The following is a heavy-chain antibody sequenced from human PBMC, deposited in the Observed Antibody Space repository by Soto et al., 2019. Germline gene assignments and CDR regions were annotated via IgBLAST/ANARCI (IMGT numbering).Heavy chain of an antibody. J-gene: IGHJ6*03. Sequence: ASVKVSCKASGGTFSSYTISWVRQAPGQGLEWMGRIIPILGIANYAQKFQGRVTITADKSTSTAYMELSSLRSEDTAVYYCARDGQDEMVDYGDYVVGPPGYYYYYYMDVWGKGTTVTVSS. V-gene: IGHV1-69*04. D-gene: IGHD4-17*01. CDR1: GGTFSSYT. CDR2: IIPILGIA. CDR3: ARDGQDEMVDYGDYVVGPPGYYYYYYMDV.